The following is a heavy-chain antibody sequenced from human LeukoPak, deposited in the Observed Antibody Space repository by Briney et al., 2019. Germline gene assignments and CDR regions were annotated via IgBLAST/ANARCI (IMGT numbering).Heavy chain of an antibody. V-gene: IGHV3-48*03. Sequence: GGSLRLSCAASVFTFSSYEMNWLRQAPGKGLEWVSYISSSGSTIYYADSVKGRFTISRDNAKNTLYLQMNSLSAEDTAVYYCTKDSSIAFGSGRVSWFDPWGQGTLVTVSS. CDR1: VFTFSSYE. CDR3: TKDSSIAFGSGRVSWFDP. J-gene: IGHJ5*02. CDR2: ISSSGSTI. D-gene: IGHD3-10*01.